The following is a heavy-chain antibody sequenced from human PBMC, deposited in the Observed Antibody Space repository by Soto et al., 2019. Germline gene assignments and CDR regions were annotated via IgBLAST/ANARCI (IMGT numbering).Heavy chain of an antibody. J-gene: IGHJ6*02. Sequence: QVALQQWGAGLLKPSQTLSLTCAVYGESFNDYFWTWIRQSPGGGLEWLAEVHHTGTSYYNPSLKSRLAFSVDTSMNQFSLNLTSLTAADTATYYCARRKDSSRYFYGMDVWGQGTTVVVSS. CDR1: GESFNDYF. CDR3: ARRKDSSRYFYGMDV. V-gene: IGHV4-34*02. D-gene: IGHD6-13*01. CDR2: VHHTGTS.